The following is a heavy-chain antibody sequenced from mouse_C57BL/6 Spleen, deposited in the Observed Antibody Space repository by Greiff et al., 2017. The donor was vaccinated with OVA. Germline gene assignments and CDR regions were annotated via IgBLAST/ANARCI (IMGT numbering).Heavy chain of an antibody. Sequence: QVQLQQSGAELVRPGTSVKMSCKASGYTFTNYWIGWAKQRPGHGLAWIGDIYPGGGYTNYNEKFKGKATLTADKSSSTAYMQFSSLTSEDSAIYYCAREELGRGYAMDYWGQGTSVTVSS. V-gene: IGHV1-63*01. J-gene: IGHJ4*01. CDR1: GYTFTNYW. D-gene: IGHD4-1*01. CDR2: IYPGGGYT. CDR3: AREELGRGYAMDY.